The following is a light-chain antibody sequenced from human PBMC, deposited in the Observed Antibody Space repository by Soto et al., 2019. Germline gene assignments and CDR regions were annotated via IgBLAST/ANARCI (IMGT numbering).Light chain of an antibody. Sequence: QSALTQPPSASGSPGQSVTISYTGTSSDVGGYNYVSWYQHHPGKAPKLMLYEVNTRPSGVPDRFSGSKSGNTASLTVSGLQAEDEADYYCSSYAGSNMYVVFGGGTKVTVL. V-gene: IGLV2-8*01. CDR1: SSDVGGYNY. J-gene: IGLJ3*02. CDR2: EVN. CDR3: SSYAGSNMYVV.